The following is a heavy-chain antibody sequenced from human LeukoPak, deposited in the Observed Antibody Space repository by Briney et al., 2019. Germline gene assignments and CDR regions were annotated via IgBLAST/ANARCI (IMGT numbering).Heavy chain of an antibody. Sequence: KPGGSLRLSCAASGFPFSSYSMNWVRQAPGKGLEWVSSISSSSSYIYYAGSVKGRFTISRDNAKNSLYLQMNSLRAEDTAVYYCARSPEGITVHFDYWGQGTLVTVSS. J-gene: IGHJ4*02. CDR3: ARSPEGITVHFDY. CDR2: ISSSSSYI. D-gene: IGHD6-6*01. V-gene: IGHV3-21*01. CDR1: GFPFSSYS.